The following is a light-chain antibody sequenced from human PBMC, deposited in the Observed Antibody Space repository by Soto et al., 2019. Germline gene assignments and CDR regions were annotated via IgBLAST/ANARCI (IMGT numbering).Light chain of an antibody. CDR3: QQYNNWPTWT. J-gene: IGKJ1*01. CDR1: QSIGSN. Sequence: EIVMTQSPATLSVSPGERATLSCRASQSIGSNLAWYQQKPGQAPRLLIYAASIRATDFPARFSGSGSGTECTLSISGLQSDDFAVYFCQQYNNWPTWTFGHGTKVEIK. CDR2: AAS. V-gene: IGKV3-15*01.